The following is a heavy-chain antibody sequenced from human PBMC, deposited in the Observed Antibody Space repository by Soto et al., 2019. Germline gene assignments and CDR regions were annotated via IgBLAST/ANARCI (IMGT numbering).Heavy chain of an antibody. D-gene: IGHD6-6*01. V-gene: IGHV3-48*01. CDR3: ATRYSSSSATMDV. CDR2: ISSSSSTI. J-gene: IGHJ6*04. CDR1: GFTFSSYS. Sequence: GGSLRLSCAASGFTFSSYSMNWVRQAPGKGLEWVSYISSSSSTIYYADSVKGRFTISRDNAKNSLCLQMNSLRAEDTAVYYCATRYSSSSATMDVWGKGTTVTVSS.